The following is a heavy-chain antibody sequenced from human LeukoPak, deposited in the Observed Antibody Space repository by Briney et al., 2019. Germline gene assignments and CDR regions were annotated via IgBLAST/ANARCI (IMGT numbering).Heavy chain of an antibody. V-gene: IGHV1-69*13. D-gene: IGHD1-26*01. Sequence: ASVKVSCKASGDTFSSYTISWVRQAPGQGLEWMGGFIPIFGTANYAQKFQGRVTITADESTSTAYMELSSLRSEVTAVYYCARVVGANAFDYWGQGTLVTVSS. CDR3: ARVVGANAFDY. J-gene: IGHJ4*02. CDR2: FIPIFGTA. CDR1: GDTFSSYT.